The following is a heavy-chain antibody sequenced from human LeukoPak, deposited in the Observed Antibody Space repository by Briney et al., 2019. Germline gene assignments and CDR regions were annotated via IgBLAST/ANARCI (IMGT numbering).Heavy chain of an antibody. CDR2: IYDSGST. J-gene: IGHJ6*03. D-gene: IGHD3-10*01. CDR3: ARDQYYGSGSYHYYYYYYMDV. Sequence: SETLSLTCTVSGYSISSGYYWGWIRQPPGKGLEWIGSIYDSGSTYYNPSLKSRVTISVDRSKNYFSLKLSSVTAADTAVYYCARDQYYGSGSYHYYYYYYMDVWGKGTTVTISS. CDR1: GYSISSGYY. V-gene: IGHV4-38-2*02.